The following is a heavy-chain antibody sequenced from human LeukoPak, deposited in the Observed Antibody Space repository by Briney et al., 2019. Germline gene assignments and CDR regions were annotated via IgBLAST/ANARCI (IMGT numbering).Heavy chain of an antibody. CDR2: ISYDGSNK. CDR3: AKDLSLKYYYGMDY. V-gene: IGHV3-30*18. CDR1: GFTFSSYG. D-gene: IGHD3-10*01. Sequence: GRSLRLSCAASGFTFSSYGMHWVRQAPGKGLEWVAVISYDGSNKYYADSVKGRFSISRDNSKNTLYLQMNSLRAEDTAVYYCAKDLSLKYYYGMDYWGQGTLVTVSS. J-gene: IGHJ4*02.